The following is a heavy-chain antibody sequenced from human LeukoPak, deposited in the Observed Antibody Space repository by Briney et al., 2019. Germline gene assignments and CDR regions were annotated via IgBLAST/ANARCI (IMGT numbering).Heavy chain of an antibody. J-gene: IGHJ6*03. CDR1: GGSISSYY. CDR3: ARGQEGYMDYYYYMDV. V-gene: IGHV4-59*01. D-gene: IGHD1-1*01. Sequence: PSETLSLTCAVSGGSISSYYWSWIRQPPGKGLEWIGYIYYSGSTNYNPSLKSRVTISVDTSKNQFSLKLSSVTAADTAVYYCARGQEGYMDYYYYMDVWGKGTTVTVSS. CDR2: IYYSGST.